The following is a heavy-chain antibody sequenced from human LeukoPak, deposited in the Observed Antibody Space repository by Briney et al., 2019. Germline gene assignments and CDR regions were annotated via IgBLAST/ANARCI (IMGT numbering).Heavy chain of an antibody. CDR3: ARDFSRTSLGIDV. D-gene: IGHD2-2*01. V-gene: IGHV1-2*02. CDR2: INPNSGGT. CDR1: GYTFTGDY. Sequence: ASVKVSCKASGYTFTGDYMHWVGQAPGQGLEWMGWINPNSGGTNYAQKFQGRVTMTRDTSISTAYMELSRLRSDDMAVYYCARDFSRTSLGIDVWGQGTTVTVSS. J-gene: IGHJ6*02.